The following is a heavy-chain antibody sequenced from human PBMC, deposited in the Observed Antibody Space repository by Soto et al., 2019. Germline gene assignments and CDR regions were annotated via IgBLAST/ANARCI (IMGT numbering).Heavy chain of an antibody. D-gene: IGHD3-22*01. CDR2: IDPSDSYT. V-gene: IGHV5-10-1*01. J-gene: IGHJ6*02. CDR3: ARRPSPDHHYDRTGYPSYGMDL. Sequence: GESLKISCKGSGYSFTSYWISWVRQMPGKGLEWMGRIDPSDSYTNYSPSFQGHVTISADKSISTAYLQWSSLKASDTAMYYCARRPSPDHHYDRTGYPSYGMDLWGQGTTVTVSS. CDR1: GYSFTSYW.